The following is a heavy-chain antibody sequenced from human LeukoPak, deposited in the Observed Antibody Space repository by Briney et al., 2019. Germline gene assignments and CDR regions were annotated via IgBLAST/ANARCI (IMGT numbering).Heavy chain of an antibody. V-gene: IGHV4-39*01. D-gene: IGHD3-10*01. CDR3: ARTRYYYNSRSYGAPYYFDY. J-gene: IGHJ4*02. CDR2: IYYDGNT. CDR1: GDSISGNNYY. Sequence: PSETLSLTCSVSGDSISGNNYYWGWIRQPPGKGLAWIGSIYYDGNTYYNPSLKSRVTVSVDTSKNQFSLKLSSVTAADTAVYYCARTRYYYNSRSYGAPYYFDYWGQGTLVTVSS.